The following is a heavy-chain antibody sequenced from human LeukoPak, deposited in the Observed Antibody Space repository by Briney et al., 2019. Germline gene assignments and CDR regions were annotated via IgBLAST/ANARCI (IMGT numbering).Heavy chain of an antibody. D-gene: IGHD3-10*01. CDR1: GYTFKNYA. J-gene: IGHJ4*02. Sequence: ASVKVSCKASGYTFKNYAISWVRQAPGQGLEWMGWISGYNAYTNYAQHLQGRVTMTTDTSTSTAYMELRSLRSDDTAVYYCARGNYYGSGNYYFGYWGQGTLVTVSS. CDR2: ISGYNAYT. CDR3: ARGNYYGSGNYYFGY. V-gene: IGHV1-18*01.